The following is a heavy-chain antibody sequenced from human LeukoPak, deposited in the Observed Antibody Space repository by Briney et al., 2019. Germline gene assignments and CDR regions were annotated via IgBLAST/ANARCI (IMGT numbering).Heavy chain of an antibody. CDR1: GFTFDDYA. J-gene: IGHJ6*03. CDR3: ARVGENYYYYYYMDV. V-gene: IGHV3-9*01. CDR2: ISRNSGSI. D-gene: IGHD1-26*01. Sequence: GGSLRLSCAASGFTFDDYAMHWVRQAPGKGLEWVSGISRNSGSIGYADSVKGRFTISRDNAKNSLYLQMNSLRAEDTAVYYCARVGENYYYYYYMDVWGKGTTVTVSS.